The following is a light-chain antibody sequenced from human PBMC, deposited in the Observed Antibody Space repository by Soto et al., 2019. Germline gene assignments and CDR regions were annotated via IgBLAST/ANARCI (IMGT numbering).Light chain of an antibody. J-gene: IGKJ3*01. CDR3: HQSYSTPFT. CDR1: QTVLYSSNNKNY. CDR2: WAS. V-gene: IGKV4-1*01. Sequence: DIVMTQSPDSLAVSLGERATINCKSSQTVLYSSNNKNYLAWYQQKPGQPPKLLIYWASTRKSGVPDRFSGSGSGTDFTLTISSLQDEDVVVYYCHQSYSTPFTLGPGTKVDIK.